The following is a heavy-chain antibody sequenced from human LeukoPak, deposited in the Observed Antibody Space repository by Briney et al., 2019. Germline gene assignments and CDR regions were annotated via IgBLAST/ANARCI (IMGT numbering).Heavy chain of an antibody. CDR1: GFTFRSYW. D-gene: IGHD5-12*01. CDR3: ARVGYSGWNLEY. J-gene: IGHJ4*02. Sequence: GGSLRLSCAASGFTFRSYWMSWVRQAPRKGLEWVANINQGGSVKYYVDSVKGRFTISRDDAKNSLYVQMNSLRDEDTAVYYCARVGYSGWNLEYWGQGTLVTVSS. CDR2: INQGGSVK. V-gene: IGHV3-7*01.